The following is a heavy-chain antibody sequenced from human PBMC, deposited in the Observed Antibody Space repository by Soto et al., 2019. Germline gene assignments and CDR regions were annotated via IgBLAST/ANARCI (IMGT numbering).Heavy chain of an antibody. J-gene: IGHJ3*02. D-gene: IGHD3-22*01. CDR3: ARTPYYYDSRAKEFSGGAFDI. CDR1: GGTFSSYA. CDR2: IIPIFGTA. V-gene: IGHV1-69*13. Sequence: SVKVSCKASGGTFSSYAISWVRQAPGQGLEWMGGIIPIFGTANYAQKFQGRVTITADESTSTAYMELSSLRSEDTSVYYCARTPYYYDSRAKEFSGGAFDIWGQGTMVTVSS.